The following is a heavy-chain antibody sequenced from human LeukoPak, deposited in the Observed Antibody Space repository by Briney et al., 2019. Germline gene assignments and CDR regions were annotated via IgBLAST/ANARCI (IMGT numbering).Heavy chain of an antibody. CDR1: GFTFSSYS. J-gene: IGHJ4*02. V-gene: IGHV3-21*01. CDR3: ARDNTVGANVPFDY. Sequence: GGSLRLSCAASGFTFSSYSMNWVRQAPGKGLEWVSSISSSSSYIYYADSVKGRFTISRDDAKNSLYLQMNSLRAEDTAVYYCARDNTVGANVPFDYWGQGTLVTVSP. CDR2: ISSSSSYI. D-gene: IGHD1-26*01.